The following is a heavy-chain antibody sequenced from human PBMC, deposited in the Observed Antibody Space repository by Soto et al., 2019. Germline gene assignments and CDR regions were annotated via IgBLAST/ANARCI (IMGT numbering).Heavy chain of an antibody. J-gene: IGHJ5*02. D-gene: IGHD6-13*01. V-gene: IGHV4-4*07. CDR1: GGSISSDY. Sequence: VQLHESGPGLVKPSETLSLICTVSGGSISSDYLSWIRQPAGKGLEWIGRVYTSGYSNSNPSLKSRVTMSVDTSKKQFSLNLSSVTAADTAVYYCAREPTTAGTVNWFDPWGQGTLVTVSS. CDR2: VYTSGYS. CDR3: AREPTTAGTVNWFDP.